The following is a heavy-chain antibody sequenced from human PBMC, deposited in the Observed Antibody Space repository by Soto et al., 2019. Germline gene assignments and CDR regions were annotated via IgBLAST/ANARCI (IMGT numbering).Heavy chain of an antibody. CDR3: ARRVTRPERFDY. D-gene: IGHD4-4*01. J-gene: IGHJ4*02. CDR2: FYNGGNT. CDR1: GGSISSGGYS. Sequence: PSETLSLTCAVSGGSISSGGYSWSWIRQPPGKGLEWIGCFYNGGNTFYNPSLQSRVTISVDTSKNQFSLKLTSATAADTAVYYCARRVTRPERFDYWGQGALVTVSS. V-gene: IGHV4-30-2*03.